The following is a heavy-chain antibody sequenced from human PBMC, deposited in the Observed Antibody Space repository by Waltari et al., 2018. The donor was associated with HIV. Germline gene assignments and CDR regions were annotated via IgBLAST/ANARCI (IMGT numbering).Heavy chain of an antibody. V-gene: IGHV4-4*02. D-gene: IGHD2-2*01. CDR2: IYHSGST. J-gene: IGHJ6*02. CDR1: GGSISSSNW. Sequence: QVQLQESGPGLVKPSGTLSLTCPVSGGSISSSNWWSWVRQPPGKGLEWIGEIYHSGSTNYNPSLKSRVTISVDKSKNQFSLKLSSVTAADTAVYYCARARQLLQANAGYYYGMDVWGQGTTVTVSS. CDR3: ARARQLLQANAGYYYGMDV.